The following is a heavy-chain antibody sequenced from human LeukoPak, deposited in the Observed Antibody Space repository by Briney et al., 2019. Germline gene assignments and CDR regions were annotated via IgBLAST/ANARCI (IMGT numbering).Heavy chain of an antibody. Sequence: GGSLRLSCAASGFTFSSYWMSWVRQAPGKGLEWVANIKQDGSEKYYVDSVKGRFTISRDNAKSSLYLQMNSLRAEDTAVYYCARVQLTMIPYMDVWGKGTTVTVSS. CDR2: IKQDGSEK. D-gene: IGHD3-22*01. CDR3: ARVQLTMIPYMDV. V-gene: IGHV3-7*01. CDR1: GFTFSSYW. J-gene: IGHJ6*03.